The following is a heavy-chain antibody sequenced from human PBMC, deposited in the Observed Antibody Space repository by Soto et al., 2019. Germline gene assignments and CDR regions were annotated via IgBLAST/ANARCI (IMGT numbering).Heavy chain of an antibody. V-gene: IGHV4-59*08. Sequence: QVPLQESGPGLVKPSETLSLTCTVSGGSISSYYWSWIRQPPGKGLEYIGYIYYSGSTNYNPSLKGRVTISADTSKNQFSLRLSSVTAADTAVYYCARMGQSVDYWGQGTLVTVAS. J-gene: IGHJ4*02. D-gene: IGHD3-16*01. CDR2: IYYSGST. CDR1: GGSISSYY. CDR3: ARMGQSVDY.